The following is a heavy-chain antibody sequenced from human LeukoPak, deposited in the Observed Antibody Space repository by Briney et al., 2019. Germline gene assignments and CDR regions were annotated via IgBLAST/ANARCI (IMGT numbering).Heavy chain of an antibody. CDR2: AYNSGTT. CDR1: GYSISSGYS. CDR3: ARRHGSGDWFDP. D-gene: IGHD3-10*01. V-gene: IGHV4-38-2*02. Sequence: SETLSLTCTVSGYSISSGYSWSWIRQPPGKGLDWIGYAYNSGTTNYNPSLKSRVTMSVDTSKNQFSLKLTSVTAADTAIYYCARRHGSGDWFDPWGQGTLVTVSS. J-gene: IGHJ5*02.